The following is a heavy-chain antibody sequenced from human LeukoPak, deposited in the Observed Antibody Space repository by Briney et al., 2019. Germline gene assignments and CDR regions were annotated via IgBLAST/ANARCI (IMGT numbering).Heavy chain of an antibody. D-gene: IGHD3-3*01. CDR1: GGSISSYY. CDR3: ARVGRLEAHDY. Sequence: PSETLSLTCTVSGGSISSYYWSWIRQPPGKGLEWIGYIYYSGSTNYNPSLKSRVTISVDTSKNQFSLKLSSVTAAVSAVYYCARVGRLEAHDYWGQGTRVTVSS. V-gene: IGHV4-59*01. J-gene: IGHJ4*02. CDR2: IYYSGST.